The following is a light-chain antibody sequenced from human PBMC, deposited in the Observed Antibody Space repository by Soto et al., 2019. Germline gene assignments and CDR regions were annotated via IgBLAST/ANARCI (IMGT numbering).Light chain of an antibody. V-gene: IGLV2-14*01. J-gene: IGLJ1*01. CDR1: HNYVGGYSY. Sequence: QSVLTQPAPVSGSPGHSIALSFPGTHNYVGGYSYVSWYQQQPGKAPKLVISDVSNRPSGVSDRFSGSKSGNTASLTISGLQTEDEADYYCASYTTSSTYVFGTGTKVTVL. CDR3: ASYTTSSTYV. CDR2: DVS.